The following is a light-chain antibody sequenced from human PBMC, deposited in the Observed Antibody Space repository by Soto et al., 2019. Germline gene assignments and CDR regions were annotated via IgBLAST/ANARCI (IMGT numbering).Light chain of an antibody. CDR3: NSENYT. CDR2: DAS. J-gene: IGKJ2*01. Sequence: IHITQNPSTLSASLGDRVTITFRARQNINECVAWYQHKPGKAPKVLIYDASILESGVPSIFSGSGYGKELTLTISRVQPDVFFNYKANSENYTF. CDR1: QNINEC. V-gene: IGKV1-5*01.